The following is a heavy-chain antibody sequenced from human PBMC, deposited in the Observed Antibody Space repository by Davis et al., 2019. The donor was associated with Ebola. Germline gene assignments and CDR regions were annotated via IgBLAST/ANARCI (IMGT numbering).Heavy chain of an antibody. CDR3: ARDGLYCSSTSCYRTYYYYGMDV. V-gene: IGHV3-11*06. J-gene: IGHJ6*02. D-gene: IGHD2-2*01. CDR2: MSTSDDTFT. Sequence: GGSLRLSCVASGFTFTNYYMAWLRQAPGKGLEWISHMSTSDDTFTKYSDSVRGRFTISRDNARNSVFLQMDSVTVEDTAVYYCARDGLYCSSTSCYRTYYYYGMDVWGQGTTVTVSS. CDR1: GFTFTNYY.